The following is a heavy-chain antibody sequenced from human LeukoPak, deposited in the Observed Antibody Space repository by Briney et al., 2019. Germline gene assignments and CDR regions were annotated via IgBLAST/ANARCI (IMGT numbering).Heavy chain of an antibody. CDR1: GYSFTSYW. V-gene: IGHV5-51*01. CDR3: ARPPDRIGPGAFDI. CDR2: IYPGDSDT. D-gene: IGHD1-14*01. J-gene: IGHJ3*02. Sequence: GESLKFSCKGSGYSFTSYWIGWVRQMPRKGLVWMGIIYPGDSDTRYSPSFQGQVTISADMSMSTAYLQSSSLKASDTAMYYCARPPDRIGPGAFDIWGQGTMVIVSS.